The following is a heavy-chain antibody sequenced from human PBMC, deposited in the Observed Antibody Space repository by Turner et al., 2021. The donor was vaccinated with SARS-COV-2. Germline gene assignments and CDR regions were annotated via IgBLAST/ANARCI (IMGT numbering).Heavy chain of an antibody. J-gene: IGHJ6*02. Sequence: EVQLVASGGGFVQPGGSLRLSCAASGFTFSNYSMNWVRQAPGKGLEWVSYISSSRSTIYYADSVKGRFTISRDNAKNSLYLQMNSLRAEDTAVYYCARERGYSYGPYYYGMDVWGQGTTVTVSS. CDR1: GFTFSNYS. D-gene: IGHD5-18*01. CDR2: ISSSRSTI. V-gene: IGHV3-48*01. CDR3: ARERGYSYGPYYYGMDV.